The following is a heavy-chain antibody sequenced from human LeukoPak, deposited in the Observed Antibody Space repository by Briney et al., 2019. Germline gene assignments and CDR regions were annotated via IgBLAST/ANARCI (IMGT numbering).Heavy chain of an antibody. J-gene: IGHJ4*02. CDR3: LRGDRRDY. V-gene: IGHV3-21*06. CDR1: RFTFNTYS. Sequence: GGSLRLSCEASRFTFNTYSMNWARQAPGEGLEWVSSIDSSGGYMFYADSVKGRLIISRDNAKDSLYLQMNSLRVEDTAVYYCLRGDRRDYWGQGTLVTVSS. CDR2: IDSSGGYM.